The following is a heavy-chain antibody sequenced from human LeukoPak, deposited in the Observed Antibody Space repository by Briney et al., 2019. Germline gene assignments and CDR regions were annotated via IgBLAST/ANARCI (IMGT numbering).Heavy chain of an antibody. D-gene: IGHD2-2*01. CDR1: GFTLSSHT. Sequence: GGSLRLSCAASGFTLSSHTMNWVRQAPGRGLEWVSSISSDSSYIYYEDSVKGRFTISRDNAKNSLYLQMNSLRAEDTAIYFCARGHCRRTSCYSSGGYYHYSMDVWGQGTTVIVSS. CDR3: ARGHCRRTSCYSSGGYYHYSMDV. CDR2: ISSDSSYI. V-gene: IGHV3-21*01. J-gene: IGHJ6*02.